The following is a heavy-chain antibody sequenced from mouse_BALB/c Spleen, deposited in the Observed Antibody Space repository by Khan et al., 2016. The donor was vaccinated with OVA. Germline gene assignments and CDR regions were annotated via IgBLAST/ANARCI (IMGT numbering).Heavy chain of an antibody. CDR1: GYTFPEYT. J-gene: IGHJ4*01. D-gene: IGHD1-1*01. CDR3: ARDGVRY. CDR2: INPKNGGT. V-gene: IGHV1-18*01. Sequence: EVQLQESGPELVKPGASVKISCKTSGYTFPEYTVHWVKQSLGKSLDWIGVINPKNGGTAYNQKFKGKATLSVDKSSSTANMEFRSLTSEDSAVYYCARDGVRYWGQGTSVTVAS.